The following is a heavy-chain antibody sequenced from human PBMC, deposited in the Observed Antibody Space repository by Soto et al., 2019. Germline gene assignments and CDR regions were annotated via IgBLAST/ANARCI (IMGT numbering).Heavy chain of an antibody. J-gene: IGHJ4*02. CDR1: GGTFSSYT. D-gene: IGHD6-13*01. CDR3: GSTYDNSWYGFDY. V-gene: IGHV1-69*02. Sequence: QVQLVQSVAEVKKPGSSVKVSCKASGGTFSSYTISWVRQAPGQGLEWMGRIIPSRGIANYAQKFQGRVTITAHKSTSTADMELSSLRSEDTAVYYCGSTYDNSWYGFDYWGQGTLVTVSS. CDR2: IIPSRGIA.